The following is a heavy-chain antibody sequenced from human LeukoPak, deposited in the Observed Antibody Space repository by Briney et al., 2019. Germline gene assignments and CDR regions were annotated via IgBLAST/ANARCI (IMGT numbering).Heavy chain of an antibody. D-gene: IGHD2-21*02. J-gene: IGHJ4*02. V-gene: IGHV1-46*01. CDR3: ARDSLEKVVVTGGFDY. CDR2: INPSGGST. Sequence: LEASVKVSCKASGYTFTSYYMHWVRQAPGQGLEWMGIINPSGGSTSYAQKFQGRVTMTRDTSTSTVYMELSSLRSEDTAVYYCARDSLEKVVVTGGFDYWGQGTLVTVSS. CDR1: GYTFTSYY.